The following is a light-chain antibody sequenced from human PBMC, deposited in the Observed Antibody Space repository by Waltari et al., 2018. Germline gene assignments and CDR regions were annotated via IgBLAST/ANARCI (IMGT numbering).Light chain of an antibody. CDR1: ESVSNY. V-gene: IGKV3-11*01. CDR2: DTS. J-gene: IGKJ4*01. Sequence: EIVLPQSPVTLSLAAGESATLSCRASESVSNYLAWYQQKPGQSPTLLIYDTSKRATGIPGRFSGSGYGTDFTLTINNLEAEDFALYYCQQGVILPLTFGGGTKLEIK. CDR3: QQGVILPLT.